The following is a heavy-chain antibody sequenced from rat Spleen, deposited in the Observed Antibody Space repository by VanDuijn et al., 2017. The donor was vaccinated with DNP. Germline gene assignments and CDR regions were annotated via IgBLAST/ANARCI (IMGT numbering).Heavy chain of an antibody. J-gene: IGHJ4*01. CDR2: IWNTGGT. CDR3: ASTLVNYGTYGYYAMDA. D-gene: IGHD1-3*01. CDR1: FSLTGYN. V-gene: IGHV2-41*01. Sequence: FSLTGYNVHWVRQPPGKGLEWMGIIWNTGGTRYNSALKSRLTIIKDTSKSQVFLKMNSLQTEDTATYYCASTLVNYGTYGYYAMDAWGQGTSVTVSS.